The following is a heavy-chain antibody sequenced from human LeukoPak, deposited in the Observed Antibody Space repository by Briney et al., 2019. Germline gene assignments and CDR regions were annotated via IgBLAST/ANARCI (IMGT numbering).Heavy chain of an antibody. CDR3: AKDQVGSSGRWFDY. J-gene: IGHJ4*02. Sequence: GGSLRLSCAASGFTFSSYGMHWVRQAPGKGLEWVAVISYDGSNKYYADSVKGRFTISRDNSKNTLYLQMNSQRAEDTAVYYCAKDQVGSSGRWFDYWGQGTLVTVSS. CDR2: ISYDGSNK. CDR1: GFTFSSYG. V-gene: IGHV3-30*18. D-gene: IGHD3-22*01.